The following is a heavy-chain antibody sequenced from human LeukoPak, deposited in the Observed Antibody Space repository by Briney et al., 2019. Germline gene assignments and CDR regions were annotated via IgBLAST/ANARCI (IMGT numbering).Heavy chain of an antibody. Sequence: GGSLRLSCAASGFTFSSYEMNWVRQAPGKGLEWVSYISSSGSTIYYADSVKGRFTISRDNAKNSLYLQMNSLRAEDTAVYYCARIVLTGAWYFDYWGQGTLVTVSS. CDR1: GFTFSSYE. CDR2: ISSSGSTI. D-gene: IGHD7-27*01. CDR3: ARIVLTGAWYFDY. V-gene: IGHV3-48*03. J-gene: IGHJ4*02.